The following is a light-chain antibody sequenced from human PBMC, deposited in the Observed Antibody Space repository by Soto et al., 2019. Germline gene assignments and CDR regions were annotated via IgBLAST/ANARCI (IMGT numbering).Light chain of an antibody. CDR3: QQDYNLPWT. CDR2: GAS. Sequence: EMVMTQSPGTLSLSPGDRATLSCRASQFMSSNYLSWYQQKPGQAPRLLIYGASTRATGIPDRFSGSGSETDFTLTISSLQPEDFAVYYCQQDYNLPWTFGHGTKVEI. J-gene: IGKJ1*01. CDR1: QFMSSNY. V-gene: IGKV3D-7*01.